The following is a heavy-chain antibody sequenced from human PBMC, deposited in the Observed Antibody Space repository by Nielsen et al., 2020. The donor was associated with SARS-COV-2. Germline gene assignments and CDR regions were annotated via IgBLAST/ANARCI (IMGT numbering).Heavy chain of an antibody. Sequence: GGSLRLSCAASGFPFSSYEMNWVRQAPGKALEWLSYIGGNGRNIFYADSVKGRFTISRDNAQNSLFLQMTSLRPEDTATYYCARDGGSSGYYKLDHWGQGTLVTVSS. CDR1: GFPFSSYE. J-gene: IGHJ4*02. CDR3: ARDGGSSGYYKLDH. V-gene: IGHV3-48*03. D-gene: IGHD3-22*01. CDR2: IGGNGRNI.